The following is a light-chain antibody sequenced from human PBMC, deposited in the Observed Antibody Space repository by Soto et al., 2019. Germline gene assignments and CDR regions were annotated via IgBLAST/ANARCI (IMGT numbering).Light chain of an antibody. Sequence: QSVLTQPASVSGSPGQSITISCTGTSSDVGSYNLVSWYQQHPGKAPKLMIYEGSKRPSGVSNRFSGSKSGNTASLTISGPQAEDEADYSCCSYAGSSTYVFGTGTKVTVL. J-gene: IGLJ1*01. CDR3: CSYAGSSTYV. V-gene: IGLV2-23*01. CDR1: SSDVGSYNL. CDR2: EGS.